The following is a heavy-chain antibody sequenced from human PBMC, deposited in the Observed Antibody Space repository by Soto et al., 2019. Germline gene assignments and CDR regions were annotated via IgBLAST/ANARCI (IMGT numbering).Heavy chain of an antibody. CDR3: AHRVLRTVFGLVTTTAIYFYF. D-gene: IGHD3-3*01. CDR2: IYWYDDK. Sequence: QITLNESGPTVVRPTETLTLTCRFSGFSLTTSGVGVGWIRQSPGKAPEWLALIYWYDDKRYSASLKSRLTITKDTSKNQVGLTVSDLDPTDTATYYCAHRVLRTVFGLVTTTAIYFYFWGQGTPVAVSS. CDR1: GFSLTTSGVG. V-gene: IGHV2-5*01. J-gene: IGHJ4*02.